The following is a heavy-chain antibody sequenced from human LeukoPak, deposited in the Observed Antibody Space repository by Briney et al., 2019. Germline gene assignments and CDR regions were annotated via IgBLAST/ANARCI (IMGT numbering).Heavy chain of an antibody. V-gene: IGHV3-48*01. CDR2: ISGSTRTI. Sequence: GVSLRLSCAASGFTFSSYAMNWVRQGPGTGLDWVSYISGSTRTIYYADSVKGRFTISRDNAKNSLYLQMNSLRAEDTAVYYCARVLQTLGGVSFDYWGQGTLVTVSS. CDR1: GFTFSSYA. D-gene: IGHD5/OR15-5a*01. J-gene: IGHJ4*02. CDR3: ARVLQTLGGVSFDY.